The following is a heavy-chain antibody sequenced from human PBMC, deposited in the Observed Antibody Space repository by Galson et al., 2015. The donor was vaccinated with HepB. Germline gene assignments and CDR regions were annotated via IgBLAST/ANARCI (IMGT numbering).Heavy chain of an antibody. CDR3: ARGAGIVVVSGMDV. CDR1: GYTFTSYG. V-gene: IGHV1-2*04. CDR2: INPNSGGT. D-gene: IGHD2-2*01. Sequence: SVKVSCKASGYTFTSYGISWVRQAPGQGLEWMGWINPNSGGTNYAQKFQGWVTMTRDTSISTAYMELSRLRSDDTAVYYCARGAGIVVVSGMDVWGQGTTVTVSS. J-gene: IGHJ6*02.